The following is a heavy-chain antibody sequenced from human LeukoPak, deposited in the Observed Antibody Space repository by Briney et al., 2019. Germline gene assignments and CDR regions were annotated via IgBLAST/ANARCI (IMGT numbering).Heavy chain of an antibody. CDR2: INHSGST. D-gene: IGHD2-2*01. Sequence: SETLSLTCAVYGGSFSGYYWSWIRQPPGKGLEWIGEINHSGSTNYNPSLKSRVTIPVDTSKNQFSLKLSSVTAADTAVYYCARGSALEGIVVVPAAPANYYYYYGMDVWGKGTTVTVSS. V-gene: IGHV4-34*01. CDR1: GGSFSGYY. J-gene: IGHJ6*04. CDR3: ARGSALEGIVVVPAAPANYYYYYGMDV.